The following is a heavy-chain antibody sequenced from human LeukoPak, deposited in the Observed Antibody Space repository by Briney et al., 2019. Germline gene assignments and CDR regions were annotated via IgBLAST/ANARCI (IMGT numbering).Heavy chain of an antibody. CDR2: IYHNGAT. J-gene: IGHJ4*02. CDR3: ARNGGNSDYDY. D-gene: IGHD4-23*01. V-gene: IGHV4-4*02. CDR1: GGSISSSSSVC. Sequence: SETLSLTCAVSGGSISSSSSVCWTWVRQPPGEGLEWIGEIYHNGATNHNPSLKSRVTVLLDKSKNQYSLKLNSVTAADTALYYCARNGGNSDYDYWGQGALVTVS.